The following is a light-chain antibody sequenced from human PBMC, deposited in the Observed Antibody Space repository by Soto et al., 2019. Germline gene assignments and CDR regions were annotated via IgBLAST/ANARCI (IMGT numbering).Light chain of an antibody. J-gene: IGKJ4*01. CDR2: LGS. CDR1: QSLLHSNGYNY. CDR3: MQALQTPQLT. Sequence: DLVMTQSPLSLPVTPGEPASISCRSSQSLLHSNGYNYLDWYLQKPGQSPQLLIYLGSNRASGVPDRFSGSGSGTDFTLKISRVDAEDVGVYYCMQALQTPQLTFGGGTKVEIK. V-gene: IGKV2-28*01.